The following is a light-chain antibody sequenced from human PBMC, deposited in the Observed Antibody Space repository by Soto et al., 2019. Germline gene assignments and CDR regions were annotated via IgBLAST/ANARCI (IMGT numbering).Light chain of an antibody. CDR1: SSNIGRNT. Sequence: VLTQPPSASGTPGQRVTISCAGSSSNIGRNTVNWYHQLPGAAPKLLIYNNYQRPSGVPDRFSGSKSGTSASLAISGLQSEDEADYYCAAWDDSLNGHVVFGGGTQLTVL. V-gene: IGLV1-44*01. CDR3: AAWDDSLNGHVV. CDR2: NNY. J-gene: IGLJ2*01.